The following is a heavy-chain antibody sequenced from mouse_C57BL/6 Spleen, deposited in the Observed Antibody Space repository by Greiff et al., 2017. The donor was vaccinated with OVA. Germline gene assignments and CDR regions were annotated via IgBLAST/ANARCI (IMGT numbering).Heavy chain of an antibody. J-gene: IGHJ3*01. V-gene: IGHV1-55*01. D-gene: IGHD2-2*01. Sequence: QVQLQQPGAELVKPGASVKMSCKASGYTFTSYWITWVKQGPGQGLEWIGDIYPGSGSTNYNEKFKSKATLTVDTSSSTAYLQLSSLTSEDSAVYYCASTNYGYDVFAYWGQGTLVTVSA. CDR2: IYPGSGST. CDR3: ASTNYGYDVFAY. CDR1: GYTFTSYW.